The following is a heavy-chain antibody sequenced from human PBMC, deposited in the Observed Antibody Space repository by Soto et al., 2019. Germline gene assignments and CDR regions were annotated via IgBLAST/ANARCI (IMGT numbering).Heavy chain of an antibody. D-gene: IGHD5-12*01. V-gene: IGHV4-59*01. J-gene: IGHJ6*02. CDR2: IYYSGST. CDR1: GGSISSYY. Sequence: SETLSLTCTVSGGSISSYYWSWIRQPPGKGLEWIGYIYYSGSTNYNPSLKSRVTISVDTSKNQFSLKLSSVTAADTAVYYCARGEGSGYDYNYYYGMDVWGQGTTVTVSS. CDR3: ARGEGSGYDYNYYYGMDV.